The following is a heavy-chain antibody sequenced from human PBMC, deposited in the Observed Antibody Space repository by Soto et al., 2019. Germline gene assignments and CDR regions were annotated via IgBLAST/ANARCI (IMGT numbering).Heavy chain of an antibody. CDR3: ASERGGYSSDV. CDR1: GFSFSSYW. V-gene: IGHV3-74*01. J-gene: IGHJ4*02. D-gene: IGHD2-15*01. CDR2: INGDGDCT. Sequence: EVQLVESGGGLVQPGGSLRLSCAASGFSFSSYWMHWLRQVPGKGLVWVSRINGDGDCTNYADSVKGRFTISRDNAKNTLYLQMNSLRAEDTAVYSCASERGGYSSDVWGQGTLVTVSS.